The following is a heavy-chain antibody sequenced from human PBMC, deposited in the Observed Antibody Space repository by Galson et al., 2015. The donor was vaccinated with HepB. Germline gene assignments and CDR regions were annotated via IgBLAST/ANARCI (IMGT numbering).Heavy chain of an antibody. CDR1: GFTFGTFP. D-gene: IGHD3-22*01. J-gene: IGHJ1*01. V-gene: IGHV3-23*01. CDR2: TGSSGVST. Sequence: SLRLSCAASGFTFGTFPMSWVRQAPGKGLEWVSATGSSGVSTYYADSVKGQFTISRDNGKNVLYLQMNSLRGEDTALYYCARHFYYNSAYEGHWGQGTLVTVSS. CDR3: ARHFYYNSAYEGH.